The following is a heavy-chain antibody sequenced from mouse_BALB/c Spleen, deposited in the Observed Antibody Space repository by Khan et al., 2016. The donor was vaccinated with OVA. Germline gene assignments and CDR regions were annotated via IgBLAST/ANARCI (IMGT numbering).Heavy chain of an antibody. CDR3: ARSGDFAWFAY. Sequence: EVQLQESGAELVRPGALVKLSCKASGFNIRDYYMHWMKQRPEQGLEWIGWIDPENGKTIYDPKFQGKASITADTSSNTAYLQLTSLTSEDTAVYYCARSGDFAWFAYWGQGTLVTVSA. CDR2: IDPENGKT. CDR1: GFNIRDYY. J-gene: IGHJ3*01. V-gene: IGHV14-1*02.